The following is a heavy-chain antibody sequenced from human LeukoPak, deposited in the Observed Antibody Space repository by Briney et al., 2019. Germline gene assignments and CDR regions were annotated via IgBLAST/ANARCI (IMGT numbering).Heavy chain of an antibody. D-gene: IGHD2-21*02. CDR1: GYTFTGYY. J-gene: IGHJ6*03. CDR2: INPNSGGT. Sequence: ASVKVSCKASGYTFTGYYMHWVRQAPGQGLEWMGWINPNSGGTNYAQKFQGRVTMTRDTSISTAYMELSRLRSDDTAVYYCARGLAYCGGDCYSGGHMDVWGKGTTVTVSS. V-gene: IGHV1-2*02. CDR3: ARGLAYCGGDCYSGGHMDV.